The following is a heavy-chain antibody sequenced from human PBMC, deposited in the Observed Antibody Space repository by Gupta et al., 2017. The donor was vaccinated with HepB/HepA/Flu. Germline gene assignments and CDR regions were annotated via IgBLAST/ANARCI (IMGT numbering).Heavy chain of an antibody. Sequence: VRLQASAPGLVTPSATLSLTCTVSGGSISRCYWSWIRQPPGQGLEWIGCNYNNGSARYNHSLKSRVTISANTYKNDFSMKRRTVTSADTAVHAGARTRVGNPQDAFDIWGQGTLVTVSS. V-gene: IGHV4-59*08. CDR1: GGSISRCY. CDR3: ARTRVGNPQDAFDI. D-gene: IGHD1-26*01. J-gene: IGHJ3*02. CDR2: NYNNGSA.